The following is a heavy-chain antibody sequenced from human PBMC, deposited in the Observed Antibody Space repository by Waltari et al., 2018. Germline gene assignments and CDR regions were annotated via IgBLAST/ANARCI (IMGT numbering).Heavy chain of an antibody. CDR1: RGSFSAYH. D-gene: IGHD3-16*01. CDR3: ARPSVAARLGSLDY. J-gene: IGHJ4*02. CDR2: IDHKGAA. V-gene: IGHV4-34*01. Sequence: QVQLQQWGGGLLRPSETLSLSCSVSRGSFSAYHWTGIRQPPGTGLEWIGEIDHKGAATYNPSLEGRFTISVDTSKNQFSLNLTSVTATDTAIYFCARPSVAARLGSLDYWGQGALVTVSS.